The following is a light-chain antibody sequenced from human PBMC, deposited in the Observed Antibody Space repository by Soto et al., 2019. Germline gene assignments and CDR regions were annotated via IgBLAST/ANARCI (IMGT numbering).Light chain of an antibody. Sequence: DIQMTQSPSTLSGSVGDRFTITCRASQTISSWLAWYQQKPGKAPKLLIYKASTLKSGVPSRFSGSGSGTEFTLTISSLQPDDLATYYCQQYNNYWTFGQGTKVDI. J-gene: IGKJ1*01. CDR1: QTISSW. CDR2: KAS. V-gene: IGKV1-5*03. CDR3: QQYNNYWT.